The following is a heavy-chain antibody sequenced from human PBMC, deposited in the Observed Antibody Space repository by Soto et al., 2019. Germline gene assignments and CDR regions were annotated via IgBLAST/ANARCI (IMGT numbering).Heavy chain of an antibody. CDR2: IYPGDSDT. J-gene: IGHJ6*02. Sequence: GESLKISCKGSGYSFTSYWIGWVRQMPGKGLEWMGIIYPGDSDTRYSPSFQGQVTISADKSISTAYLQWSSLKASDTAMYYCAGSIPQVVPAAIPDYYGMDVWGQGTTVTSP. V-gene: IGHV5-51*01. CDR1: GYSFTSYW. D-gene: IGHD2-2*01. CDR3: AGSIPQVVPAAIPDYYGMDV.